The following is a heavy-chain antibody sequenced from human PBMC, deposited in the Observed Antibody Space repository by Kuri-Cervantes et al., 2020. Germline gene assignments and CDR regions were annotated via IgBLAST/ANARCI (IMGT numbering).Heavy chain of an antibody. CDR2: KPYDGSNK. J-gene: IGHJ4*02. Sequence: SLKTSCAASGFTFSSYGMHLVRQAPGKGLEWVAVKPYDGSNKYYADSVKGRFTISRDNSKNTLYLQMNSLRAEDTAVYYCAKDGGIVVAKYYFDYWGQGTLVTVSS. D-gene: IGHD3-22*01. CDR3: AKDGGIVVAKYYFDY. V-gene: IGHV3-30*18. CDR1: GFTFSSYG.